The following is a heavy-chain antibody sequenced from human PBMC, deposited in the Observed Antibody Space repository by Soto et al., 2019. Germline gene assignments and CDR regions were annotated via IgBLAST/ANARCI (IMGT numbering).Heavy chain of an antibody. V-gene: IGHV4-59*01. CDR1: GGSISGYY. CDR2: VYYSGSA. Sequence: SSETLSLTCTVSGGSISGYYWSWIRQPPGKGLEWIGNVYYSGSAKYNPSVKSRVSIAVDTSKNQFSLNLSSVTAADTAVYYCTRDGDGRMTTNPYYYYGMDVWGPGITVTVSS. CDR3: TRDGDGRMTTNPYYYYGMDV. J-gene: IGHJ6*02. D-gene: IGHD2-21*02.